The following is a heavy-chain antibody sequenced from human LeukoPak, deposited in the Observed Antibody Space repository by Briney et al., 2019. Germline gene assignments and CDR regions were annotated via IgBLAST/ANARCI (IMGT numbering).Heavy chain of an antibody. CDR1: GFTFSDHY. CDR2: TRNKANSYTT. J-gene: IGHJ2*01. D-gene: IGHD2-2*01. V-gene: IGHV3-72*01. Sequence: GGSLRLSCAASGFTFSDHYMDWVRQAPGKGLEWVGRTRNKANSYTTEYAASVKGRFTISRDDSKNSVYLQMNSLKTEDTAVYYCARDVVAYWYFDLWGRGTLVTVSS. CDR3: ARDVVAYWYFDL.